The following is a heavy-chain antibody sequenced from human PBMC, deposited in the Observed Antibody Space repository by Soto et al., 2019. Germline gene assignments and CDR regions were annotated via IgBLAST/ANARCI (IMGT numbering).Heavy chain of an antibody. J-gene: IGHJ4*02. D-gene: IGHD2-2*03. V-gene: IGHV4-4*02. Sequence: QVQLRESGPGLVEPSETLSLNCAVSGGSVSSGHWWSWVRQPPGKGLEWIGEVLHTGTTTYNPSLEGRVTMSVDKSRNHLSLKLTSVTATDTAIYYCARNGGYCMDSWGQGILVTVSS. CDR1: GGSVSSGHW. CDR2: VLHTGTT. CDR3: ARNGGYCMDS.